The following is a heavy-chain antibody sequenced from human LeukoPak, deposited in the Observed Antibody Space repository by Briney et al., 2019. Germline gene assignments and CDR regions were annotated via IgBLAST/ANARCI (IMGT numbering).Heavy chain of an antibody. Sequence: RPGGSLRLPCAASGFTFSSFWMSWVRQAPGKGLEWVANVKQDGSEKYYVDSVKGRFTISRDNAENSLYLQMNSLRVEDTAVYYCARGGSSRFEYWGQGTLVTVSS. CDR3: ARGGSSRFEY. D-gene: IGHD6-6*01. CDR2: VKQDGSEK. J-gene: IGHJ4*02. V-gene: IGHV3-7*04. CDR1: GFTFSSFW.